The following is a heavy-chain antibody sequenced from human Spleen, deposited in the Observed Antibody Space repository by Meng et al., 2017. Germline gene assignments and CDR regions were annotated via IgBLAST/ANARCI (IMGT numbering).Heavy chain of an antibody. J-gene: IGHJ4*02. CDR3: ASGSGSGWYYFDN. CDR2: IFYSGRP. Sequence: QEQLKGSGPGLVKPSETLSLLSTVSSGTIRSHYWSWIRQPPGKGLEWIGYIFYSGRPNYSPSLKSRVTISIDTSKNQFSLRLSSVTPADTAMYYCASGSGSGWYYFDNWGQGTLVTVSS. V-gene: IGHV4-59*11. CDR1: SGTIRSHY. D-gene: IGHD6-19*01.